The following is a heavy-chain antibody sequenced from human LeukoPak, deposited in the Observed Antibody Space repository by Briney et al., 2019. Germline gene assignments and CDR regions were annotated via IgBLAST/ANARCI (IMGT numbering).Heavy chain of an antibody. CDR3: ARVGAAAGIYFDF. V-gene: IGHV1-2*02. CDR2: MNPNSGGT. Sequence: ASVKVSCKASGYTFIGYYMHWVRQAPGQGLEWMGWMNPNSGGTNYAQKFQGRVTMTRDTSISTACVELSRLRSDVTAVYYCARVGAAAGIYFDFGGQGTLVTVSS. CDR1: GYTFIGYY. D-gene: IGHD6-13*01. J-gene: IGHJ4*02.